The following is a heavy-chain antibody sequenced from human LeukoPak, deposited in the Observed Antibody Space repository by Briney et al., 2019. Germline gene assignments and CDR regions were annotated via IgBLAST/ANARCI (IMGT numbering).Heavy chain of an antibody. J-gene: IGHJ4*02. CDR2: ISPNTGDT. Sequence: ASVKVSCKASGYTFTSYGITWVRQAPGQGLEWMGWISPNTGDTVSAQKLQDRVTMTTDTSTSTAFMELRSLRFDDTAVYFCARAPSGTAFSPGDYWGQGTLVTVSS. CDR3: ARAPSGTAFSPGDY. D-gene: IGHD3-3*02. V-gene: IGHV1-18*01. CDR1: GYTFTSYG.